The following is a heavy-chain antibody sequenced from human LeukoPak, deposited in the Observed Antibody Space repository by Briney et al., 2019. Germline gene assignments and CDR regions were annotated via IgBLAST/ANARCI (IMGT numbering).Heavy chain of an antibody. CDR3: ARDRGLYSGYESIDY. D-gene: IGHD5-12*01. Sequence: ASVKVSCKASGGTFSSYAISWVRQAPGQGLEWMGGIIPIFGTANYAQKFQGRVTITTDESTSTAYMELSSLRSEDTAVYYCARDRGLYSGYESIDYWGQGTLVTVSS. CDR1: GGTFSSYA. V-gene: IGHV1-69*05. J-gene: IGHJ4*02. CDR2: IIPIFGTA.